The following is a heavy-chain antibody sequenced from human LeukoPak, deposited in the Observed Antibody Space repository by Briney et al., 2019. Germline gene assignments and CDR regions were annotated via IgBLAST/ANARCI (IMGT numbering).Heavy chain of an antibody. CDR1: GYTFTGYY. D-gene: IGHD3-16*01. CDR3: ARPLGSQGSYPLYNY. V-gene: IGHV1-2*02. J-gene: IGHJ4*02. CDR2: INPNSGGT. Sequence: GESLKISCKASGYTFTGYYMHWVRQAPGQGLEWMGWINPNSGGTNYAQKFQGRVTMTRDTSISTAYMELSRLRSDDTAVYYCARPLGSQGSYPLYNYWGQGTLVTVSS.